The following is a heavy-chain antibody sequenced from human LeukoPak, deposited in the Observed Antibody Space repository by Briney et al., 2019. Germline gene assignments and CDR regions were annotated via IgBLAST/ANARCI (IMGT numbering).Heavy chain of an antibody. CDR2: IYYSGST. CDR3: ARFSSSSSYFDY. D-gene: IGHD6-13*01. CDR1: GGSISSSSYY. V-gene: IGHV4-39*01. Sequence: PSETLSLTCTVPGGSISSSSYYWGWIRQPPGKGLEWIGSIYYSGSTYYNPSLKSRVTISVDTSKNQFSLKLSSVTAADTAVYYCARFSSSSSYFDYWGQGTLVTVSS. J-gene: IGHJ4*02.